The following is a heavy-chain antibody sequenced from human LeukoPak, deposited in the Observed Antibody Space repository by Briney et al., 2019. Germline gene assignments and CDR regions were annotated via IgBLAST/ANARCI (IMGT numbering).Heavy chain of an antibody. D-gene: IGHD4-4*01. CDR2: IYTSGST. V-gene: IGHV4-4*07. CDR3: ARGQGNYVYYYYGMDV. CDR1: GGSISSYY. Sequence: PSETLSLTCTVSGGSISSYYWSWIRQPAGKGLEWIGRIYTSGSTNYNPSLKSRVTMSVDTSKNQFSLKLSSVTAADTAVYYCARGQGNYVYYYYGMDVWGQGTTVTVSS. J-gene: IGHJ6*02.